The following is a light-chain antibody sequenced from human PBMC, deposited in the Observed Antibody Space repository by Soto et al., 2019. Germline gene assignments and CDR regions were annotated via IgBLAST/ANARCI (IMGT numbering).Light chain of an antibody. CDR1: SSNIGSNY. J-gene: IGLJ1*01. CDR2: SNN. V-gene: IGLV1-44*01. CDR3: AAWDDSLNGHYV. Sequence: QSVLTQPPSASGPPGQRVPISCSGGSSNIGSNYVYWYQQLPGTAPKLLIYSNNQRPSGVPDRFSGSKSGTSASLAISGLQSEDEADYYCAAWDDSLNGHYVFGTGTKSPS.